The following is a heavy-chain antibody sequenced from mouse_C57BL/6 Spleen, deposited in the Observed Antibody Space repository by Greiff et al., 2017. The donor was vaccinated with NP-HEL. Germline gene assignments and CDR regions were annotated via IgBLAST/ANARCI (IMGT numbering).Heavy chain of an antibody. CDR2: IDPSDSET. CDR3: AREMDYGSSSAWFAY. V-gene: IGHV1-52*01. D-gene: IGHD1-1*01. Sequence: VQLQQSGAELVRPGSSVKLSCKASGYTFTSYWMHWVKQRPIQGLEWIGNIDPSDSETHYNQKFKDKATLTVDKSSSTAYMQLSSLTSEDSAVYYCAREMDYGSSSAWFAYWGQGTLVTVSA. J-gene: IGHJ3*01. CDR1: GYTFTSYW.